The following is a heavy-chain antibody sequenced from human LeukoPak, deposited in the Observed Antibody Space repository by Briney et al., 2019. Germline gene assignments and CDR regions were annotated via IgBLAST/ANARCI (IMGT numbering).Heavy chain of an antibody. V-gene: IGHV1-2*02. Sequence: GASVKVSCKASGYTFSDYYTHWVRQAPGQGLEWMGWINPNSGGTRYAQQFQGRVTMTRDTSIGTVYMELSTLRSDDTAVYYCARDSRTVVTHNWFDPWGQGTLVTVSS. J-gene: IGHJ5*02. D-gene: IGHD4-23*01. CDR1: GYTFSDYY. CDR3: ARDSRTVVTHNWFDP. CDR2: INPNSGGT.